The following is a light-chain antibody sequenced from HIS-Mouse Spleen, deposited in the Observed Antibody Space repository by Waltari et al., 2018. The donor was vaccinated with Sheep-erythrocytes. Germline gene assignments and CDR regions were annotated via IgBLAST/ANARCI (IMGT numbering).Light chain of an antibody. V-gene: IGLV2-11*01. CDR2: DVS. CDR1: SRAVGGYNY. J-gene: IGLJ3*02. CDR3: CSYAGSSTPWV. Sequence: QSALTQPASVSGSPGQSITISCTGTSRAVGGYNYVPWYQQHPGKAPKLMIYDVSKRPSVVPDRFSGSKSGNTASLTISGLQAEDEADYYCCSYAGSSTPWVFGGGTKLTVL.